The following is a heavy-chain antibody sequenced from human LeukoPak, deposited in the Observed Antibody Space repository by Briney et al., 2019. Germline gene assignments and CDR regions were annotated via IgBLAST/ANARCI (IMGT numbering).Heavy chain of an antibody. CDR1: GITFSSYA. CDR2: ISGSGDNT. J-gene: IGHJ1*01. Sequence: PGGSLRLSCAASGITFSSYAMNWVRQAPWKGLEWVSGISGSGDNTYYADSVKGRLTISRDNSKNTLYLQMNSLRVEDTAAYYCAKDLRYFQHWGQGTLVTVSS. CDR3: AKDLRYFQH. V-gene: IGHV3-23*01.